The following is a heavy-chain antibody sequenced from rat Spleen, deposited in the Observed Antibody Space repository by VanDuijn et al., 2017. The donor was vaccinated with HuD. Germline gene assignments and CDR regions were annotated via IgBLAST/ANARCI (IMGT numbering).Heavy chain of an antibody. CDR2: ISNTGGGV. CDR1: GFTFTNYW. J-gene: IGHJ2*01. D-gene: IGHD5-1*01. CDR3: TRGGEPRS. Sequence: EVQLVESGGGLVQPGRSLKLSCVASGFTFTNYWMTWIRQAPGKGLEWVASISNTGGGVYYPDSVKDRFTISRDNAKSTLYLHMNSLGAEDTATYFCTRGGEPRSWGQGVMVTVSS. V-gene: IGHV5-31*01.